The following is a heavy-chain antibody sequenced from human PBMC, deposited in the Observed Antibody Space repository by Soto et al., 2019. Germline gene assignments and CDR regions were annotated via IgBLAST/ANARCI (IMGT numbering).Heavy chain of an antibody. CDR1: EFTSRTYR. CDR2: ISGSGGST. V-gene: IGHV3-23*04. D-gene: IGHD3-22*01. Sequence: EVQLVESGGGLEQPGGPRRLSGEASEFTSRTYRMNGVRKAPGKGLGWASAISGSGGSTYYADSVKGRFTISRDNSKNTLYLQMNSLRAEDTAVYYCASRDYYDSSGYYTVGAFDIWGQGTMVTVSS. CDR3: ASRDYYDSSGYYTVGAFDI. J-gene: IGHJ3*02.